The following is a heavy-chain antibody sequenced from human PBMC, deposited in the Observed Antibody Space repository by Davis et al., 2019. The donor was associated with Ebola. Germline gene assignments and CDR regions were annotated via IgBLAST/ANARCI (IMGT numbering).Heavy chain of an antibody. Sequence: SETLSLTCTVSGGSISSYYWSWIRQPPGKGLEWIGSIYYSGSTYYNPSLKSRVTISVDTSKNQFSLKLSSVTAADTAVYYCARLEWMVAATGFFDYWGQGTLVTVSS. CDR1: GGSISSYY. V-gene: IGHV4-59*05. CDR2: IYYSGST. D-gene: IGHD2-15*01. CDR3: ARLEWMVAATGFFDY. J-gene: IGHJ4*02.